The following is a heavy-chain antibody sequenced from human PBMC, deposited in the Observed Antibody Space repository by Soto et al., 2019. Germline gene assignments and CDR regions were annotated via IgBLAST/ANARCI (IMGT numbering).Heavy chain of an antibody. CDR2: ISAYSGNT. V-gene: IGHV1-18*04. D-gene: IGHD3-22*01. Sequence: RASVKVSCKASGYTYTSYNMGWVRQAPGQGLEWMGWISAYSGNTNYAQKFQDRVTMTRDTSTSTTYMEVKSLRSDDTAVYYCARVWYDSRGYYPDYWGPGTLVTVSS. CDR1: GYTYTSYN. CDR3: ARVWYDSRGYYPDY. J-gene: IGHJ4*02.